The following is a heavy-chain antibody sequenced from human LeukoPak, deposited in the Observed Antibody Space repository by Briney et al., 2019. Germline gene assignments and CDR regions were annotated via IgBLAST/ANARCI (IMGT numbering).Heavy chain of an antibody. D-gene: IGHD4/OR15-4a*01. CDR1: GGSISSDD. CDR3: AKGASGIYPY. J-gene: IGHJ1*01. Sequence: PSETLSLTCAVSGGSISSDDWSSIRQPPGKGLEWIGYIYYSGSTNYNPSLKSRVTISVDTSKNQFSLKLSSVTAADTAVYYCAKGASGIYPYWGKGTLVSVSS. CDR2: IYYSGST. V-gene: IGHV4-59*08.